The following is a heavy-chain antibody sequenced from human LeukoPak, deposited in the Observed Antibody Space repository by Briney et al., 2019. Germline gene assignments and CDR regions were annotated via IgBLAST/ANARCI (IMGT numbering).Heavy chain of an antibody. CDR3: TTAYLVAAGDQFDY. CDR2: IKSKTDGGTT. Sequence: GGSLRLSCAASGFTFSNAWMSWVRQAPGKGLEWVGRIKSKTDGGTTDYAAPVKGRFTISRDDSKNTLYLQMNSLKTEDTAVYYCTTAYLVAAGDQFDYWGQGTLVTVSS. J-gene: IGHJ4*02. V-gene: IGHV3-15*01. D-gene: IGHD6-25*01. CDR1: GFTFSNAW.